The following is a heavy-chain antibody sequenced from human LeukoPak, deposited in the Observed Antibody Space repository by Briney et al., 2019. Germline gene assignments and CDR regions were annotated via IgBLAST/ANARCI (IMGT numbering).Heavy chain of an antibody. V-gene: IGHV4-59*08. CDR2: IYYSGST. CDR3: ARGLWFGDENPPYFDY. J-gene: IGHJ4*02. CDR1: GGSISSYY. D-gene: IGHD3-10*01. Sequence: PSETLSLTCTVSGGSISSYYWNWIRQPPGRGLEWIGYIYYSGSTNYNPSLKSRVTISIDTSKNQFSLKLSSVTAADTAVYYCARGLWFGDENPPYFDYWGQGTLVTVSS.